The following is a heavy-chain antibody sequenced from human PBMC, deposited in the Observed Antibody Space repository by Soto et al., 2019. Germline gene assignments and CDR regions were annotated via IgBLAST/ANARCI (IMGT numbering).Heavy chain of an antibody. Sequence: SETLSLTCTVSGGSISSYYWSWIRQPPGKGLEWIGYIYYSGSTNYNPSLKSRVTISVDTSKNQFSLKLSSVTAADTAVYYCARILWFGDYWFDPWGQGTLVTVSS. V-gene: IGHV4-59*08. CDR2: IYYSGST. D-gene: IGHD3-10*01. CDR1: GGSISSYY. J-gene: IGHJ5*02. CDR3: ARILWFGDYWFDP.